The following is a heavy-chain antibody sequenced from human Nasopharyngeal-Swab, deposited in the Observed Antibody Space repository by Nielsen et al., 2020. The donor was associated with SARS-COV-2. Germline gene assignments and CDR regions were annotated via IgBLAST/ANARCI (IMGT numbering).Heavy chain of an antibody. CDR3: ARDSRGWFDP. D-gene: IGHD2-2*01. CDR1: GGSISSGDYY. V-gene: IGHV4-30-4*01. J-gene: IGHJ5*02. CDR2: IYYSGST. Sequence: SETLSLTCTVSGGSISSGDYYWSWIRQPPGKGLEWIGYIYYSGSTYYNPSLKSQVTISVDTSKNQFSLKLSSVTAADTAVYYCARDSRGWFDPWGQGTLVTVSS.